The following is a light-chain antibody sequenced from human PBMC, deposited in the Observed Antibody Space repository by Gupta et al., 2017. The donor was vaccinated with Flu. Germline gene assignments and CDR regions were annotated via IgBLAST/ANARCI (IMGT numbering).Light chain of an antibody. CDR1: QSVSYW. CDR2: KAS. CDR3: QQYSSYPWT. J-gene: IGKJ1*01. V-gene: IGKV1-5*03. Sequence: IQLTQSPSTLSASVGDEVSVTCRASQSVSYWLAWFQHKPGKAPRLLIYKASNLQTGVPSRISGSGYGTEFTLTISNLQPDDFATYHCQQYSSYPWTFGQGTRVEI.